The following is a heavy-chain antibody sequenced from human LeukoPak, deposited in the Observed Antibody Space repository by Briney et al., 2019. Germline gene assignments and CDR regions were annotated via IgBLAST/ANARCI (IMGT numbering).Heavy chain of an antibody. CDR3: ASGPLRRIDY. CDR2: IYYSGST. D-gene: IGHD4-17*01. V-gene: IGHV4-59*01. CDR1: GGSISSYY. J-gene: IGHJ4*02. Sequence: SETLSLTFTVSGGSISSYYWSWIRQPPGKGLEWIGYIYYSGSTNYNPSLKSRVTISVDTSKNQFSLKLSSVTAADTAVYYCASGPLRRIDYWGQGTLVTVSS.